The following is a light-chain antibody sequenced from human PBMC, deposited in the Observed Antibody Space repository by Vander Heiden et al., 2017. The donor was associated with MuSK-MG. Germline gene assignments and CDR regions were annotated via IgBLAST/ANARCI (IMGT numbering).Light chain of an antibody. CDR3: HQYGGS. CDR1: QRVSGTY. CDR2: GAS. Sequence: EKVLALSPGTLSISPVEFATPFSILSQRVSGTYLAWYQQRSGQAPRLLIYGASRRVTGVTDRLSGSGSGTDFTLTISRLEPEDYAVYYCHQYGGSFGGGTKVEIK. J-gene: IGKJ4*01. V-gene: IGKV3-20*01.